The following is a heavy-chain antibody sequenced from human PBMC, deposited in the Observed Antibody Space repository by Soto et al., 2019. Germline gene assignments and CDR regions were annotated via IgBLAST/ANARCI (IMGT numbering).Heavy chain of an antibody. CDR1: GFTFSSYA. J-gene: IGHJ4*02. V-gene: IGHV3-23*01. D-gene: IGHD2-21*01. CDR3: AKDGGSQTIPYYFDY. Sequence: GGSLRLSCAASGFTFSSYAISWVRQAPGKGLEWVSAISGSGGSTYYADSVKGRFTISRDNSKNTLYLQMNSLRAEDTAVYYCAKDGGSQTIPYYFDYWGQGTLVTVSS. CDR2: ISGSGGST.